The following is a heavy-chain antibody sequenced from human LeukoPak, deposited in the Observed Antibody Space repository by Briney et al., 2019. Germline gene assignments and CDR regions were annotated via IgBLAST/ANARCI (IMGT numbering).Heavy chain of an antibody. CDR2: ISCDGSNK. CDR1: GFTFSSYA. Sequence: PGRSLRLSCAASGFTFSSYAMHWVRQAPGKGLEWVAVISCDGSNKYYADSVKGRFTISRDNSKNTLYLQMNSLTAEDTAVYYCARGATTGYYPYWGQGTLVTVSS. V-gene: IGHV3-30*04. CDR3: ARGATTGYYPY. D-gene: IGHD3-9*01. J-gene: IGHJ4*02.